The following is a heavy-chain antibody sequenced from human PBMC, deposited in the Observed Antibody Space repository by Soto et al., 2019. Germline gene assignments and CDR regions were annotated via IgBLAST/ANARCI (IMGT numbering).Heavy chain of an antibody. CDR1: GGSISSYY. J-gene: IGHJ4*02. CDR3: ARRWGRNFDY. CDR2: IYSSGIT. V-gene: IGHV4-59*08. D-gene: IGHD2-15*01. Sequence: QVQLQESGPGLVKPSETLSLTCTVSGGSISSYYWSWIRKPPGKGLEWIGYIYSSGITNYNPSPKSRITISVDTSKNQFSLKLSSVTAADTAVYYCARRWGRNFDYWGQGTLVTVSS.